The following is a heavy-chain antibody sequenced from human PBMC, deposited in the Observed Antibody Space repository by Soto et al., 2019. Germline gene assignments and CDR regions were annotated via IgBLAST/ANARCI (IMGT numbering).Heavy chain of an antibody. D-gene: IGHD3-16*01. CDR1: GFSLRTTGVG. V-gene: IGHV2-5*01. J-gene: IGHJ4*02. Sequence: QITLKESGPTLVEHTQTFTLTCTYSGFSLRTTGVGVGWIRQPPGKALEWLGIIYWNDDKRYSPSLKNRFTLTSDISKSQVVLTMPNMDHVDTATYYCAHTWGLPFDYWGQGTLVIVSS. CDR2: IYWNDDK. CDR3: AHTWGLPFDY.